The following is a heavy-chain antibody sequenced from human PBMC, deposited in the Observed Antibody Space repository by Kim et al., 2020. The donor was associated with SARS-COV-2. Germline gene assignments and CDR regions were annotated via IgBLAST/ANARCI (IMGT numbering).Heavy chain of an antibody. CDR1: GGSVTDSEYY. Sequence: SETLSLTCTVSGGSVTDSEYYWGWIRQPPGKGLEWIGSIFFSGKTYYNSSLESRTTISVDTTKNQFSLKLNSVTAADTAMYWCARLDDDFGALDYWGQGTLIIVSS. CDR3: ARLDDDFGALDY. J-gene: IGHJ4*02. V-gene: IGHV4-39*01. CDR2: IFFSGKT. D-gene: IGHD3-10*01.